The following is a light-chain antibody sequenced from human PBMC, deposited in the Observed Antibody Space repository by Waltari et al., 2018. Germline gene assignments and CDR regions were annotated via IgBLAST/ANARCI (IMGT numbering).Light chain of an antibody. CDR2: RNK. V-gene: IGLV1-47*01. CDR1: SPNTGSNY. Sequence: QSVLPQPPSASGTPGQRVTTSCSGSSPNTGSNYVHRHQQLPGKAPKLLIYRNKQRPSGVPDRFSGSKSGTSASLAISGLRSEDEADYYCAAWDDSLSGPVFGGGTKLTVL. J-gene: IGLJ2*01. CDR3: AAWDDSLSGPV.